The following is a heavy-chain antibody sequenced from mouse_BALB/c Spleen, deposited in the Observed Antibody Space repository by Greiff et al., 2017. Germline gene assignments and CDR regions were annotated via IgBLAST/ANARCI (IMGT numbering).Heavy chain of an antibody. V-gene: IGHV1-7*01. CDR3: ARWDYDYDVHYAMDY. CDR1: GYTFTSYW. D-gene: IGHD2-4*01. CDR2: INPSTGYT. J-gene: IGHJ4*01. Sequence: QVQLQQSGAELAKPGASVKMSCKASGYTFTSYWMHWVKQRPGQGLEWIGYINPSTGYTEYNQKFKDKATLTADKSSSTAYMQLSSLTSEDSAVYYCARWDYDYDVHYAMDYWGQGTSVTVSS.